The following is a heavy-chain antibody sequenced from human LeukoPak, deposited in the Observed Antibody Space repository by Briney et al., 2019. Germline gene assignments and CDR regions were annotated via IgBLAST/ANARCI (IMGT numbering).Heavy chain of an antibody. V-gene: IGHV4-59*08. Sequence: SETLSLTCTVSGGSISSYYWSWIRLPPGKGLEWIAYIYYSGGTNYNPSLKSRVTVWVDPSKSQFSLRLSSVTATDTAVYYCARRRSSSYEGFDIWGQGTMVTVSS. D-gene: IGHD6-13*01. CDR1: GGSISSYY. CDR2: IYYSGGT. CDR3: ARRRSSSYEGFDI. J-gene: IGHJ3*02.